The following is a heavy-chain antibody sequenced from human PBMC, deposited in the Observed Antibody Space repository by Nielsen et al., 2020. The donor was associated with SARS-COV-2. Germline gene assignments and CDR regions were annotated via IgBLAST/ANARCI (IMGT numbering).Heavy chain of an antibody. CDR1: GFSFSNYW. CDR2: INSDGSST. CDR3: VRGLQVPNGLAHR. V-gene: IGHV3-74*01. Sequence: GESLKISCAASGFSFSNYWMHWVRQAPGKGLVWVSRINSDGSSTNYADSVEGRFTISRDNAENTLYLQMNTLRAEDTAVYYCVRGLQVPNGLAHRWGQGTLVTVSS. J-gene: IGHJ4*02. D-gene: IGHD3-16*01.